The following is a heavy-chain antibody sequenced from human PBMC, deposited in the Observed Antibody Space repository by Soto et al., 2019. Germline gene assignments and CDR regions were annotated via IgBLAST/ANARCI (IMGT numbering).Heavy chain of an antibody. V-gene: IGHV1-18*01. J-gene: IGHJ5*02. CDR1: GYTFTSYG. D-gene: IGHD1-26*01. CDR3: ARGGGSYPLGYNWFDP. Sequence: ASLKVSCKASGYTFTSYGISWVRQAPGQGLEWMGWISAYNGNTNYAQKLQGRVTMTTDTSTSTAYMELRSLRSDDTAVYYCARGGGSYPLGYNWFDPWGQGTLVTVSS. CDR2: ISAYNGNT.